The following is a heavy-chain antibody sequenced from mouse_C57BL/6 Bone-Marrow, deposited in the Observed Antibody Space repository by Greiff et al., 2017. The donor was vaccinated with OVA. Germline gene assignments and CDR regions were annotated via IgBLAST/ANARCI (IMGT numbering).Heavy chain of an antibody. Sequence: EVQLQESGGGLVQPGGSMKLSCAASGFTFSDAWMDWVRQSPAKGLEWVADIRNKANNHATYYAESVKGRFTISRDDSKSSVSLQMNSLRAEDTGIYYCTRRAYGSSVYWYFEVWGTGTTVTVSS. CDR2: IRNKANNHAT. D-gene: IGHD1-1*01. CDR1: GFTFSDAW. V-gene: IGHV6-6*01. J-gene: IGHJ1*03. CDR3: TRRAYGSSVYWYFEV.